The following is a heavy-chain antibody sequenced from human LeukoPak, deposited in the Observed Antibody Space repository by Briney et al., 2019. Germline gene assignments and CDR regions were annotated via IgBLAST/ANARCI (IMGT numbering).Heavy chain of an antibody. CDR2: ISGSGGST. J-gene: IGHJ3*02. D-gene: IGHD6-13*01. V-gene: IGHV3-23*01. CDR1: GFTFSSYA. CDR3: AKGAHVIAAAGMDAFDI. Sequence: GGSLRLSCAASGFTFSSYAMSWVRQAPGKGLEWVSAISGSGGSTYYADSVKGRFTISRDNSKNTLYLQMNSLRAEDTAVYYCAKGAHVIAAAGMDAFDIWGQGTMVTVSS.